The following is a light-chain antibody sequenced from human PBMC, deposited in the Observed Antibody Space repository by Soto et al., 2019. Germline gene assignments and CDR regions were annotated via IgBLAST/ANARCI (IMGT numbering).Light chain of an antibody. Sequence: EIVLTQSPGTLSLSPGERATLSCRASQSVSSSYLAWYQQKPGQAPRLLIYGTSSRATGIPDRFSGSGSGTDGTLTISRLEPEDFAVYYCQQYGSSPLTFGGGTKVQIK. CDR3: QQYGSSPLT. V-gene: IGKV3-20*01. J-gene: IGKJ4*01. CDR1: QSVSSSY. CDR2: GTS.